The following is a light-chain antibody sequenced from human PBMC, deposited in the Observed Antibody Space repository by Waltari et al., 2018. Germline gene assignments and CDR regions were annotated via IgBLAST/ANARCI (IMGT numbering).Light chain of an antibody. CDR3: QKYESLPAT. V-gene: IGKV3-20*01. J-gene: IGKJ1*01. Sequence: EIVLTQSPGTLSLSPGDGATLSCRASESVSKFLAWYQQKPGQAPRLLIYHASNRASGIPDRFSGSGFGTDFSLTISRLEPEDFAVYYCQKYESLPATFGQGTKVEIK. CDR2: HAS. CDR1: ESVSKF.